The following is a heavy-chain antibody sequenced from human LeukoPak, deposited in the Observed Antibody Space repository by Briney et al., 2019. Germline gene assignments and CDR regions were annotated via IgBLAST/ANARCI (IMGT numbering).Heavy chain of an antibody. CDR1: GFIFTNYF. V-gene: IGHV3-7*01. Sequence: HPGGSLRLSCAASGFIFTNYFMSWVRQAPGKGLEWVASIKHDGSEKYYVDSVRGRFTISRDNTKNSLYLQMNSLRAEDTAVYYCARDLSRDKRWLQFDWGSHPWDWFDPWGQGTLVTVSS. D-gene: IGHD5-24*01. J-gene: IGHJ5*02. CDR3: ARDLSRDKRWLQFDWGSHPWDWFDP. CDR2: IKHDGSEK.